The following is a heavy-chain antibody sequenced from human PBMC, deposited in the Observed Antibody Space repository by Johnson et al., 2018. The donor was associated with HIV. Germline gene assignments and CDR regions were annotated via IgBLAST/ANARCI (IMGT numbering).Heavy chain of an antibody. V-gene: IGHV3-30*14. CDR2: ISYDGSNK. J-gene: IGHJ3*02. CDR1: GFTFSSYA. CDR3: ARGFEVAAGWGAFDI. Sequence: QVQLVESGGGVVQPGRSLSLSCAASGFTFSSYAMNWVRQAPGKGLEWVAVISYDGSNKYYADSVKGRFTISRDNSKNTLDLQMNSLRAGDTAVYYCARGFEVAAGWGAFDIWGQGTMVTVSS. D-gene: IGHD6-13*01.